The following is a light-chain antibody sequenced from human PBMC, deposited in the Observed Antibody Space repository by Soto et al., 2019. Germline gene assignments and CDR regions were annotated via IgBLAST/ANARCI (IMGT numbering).Light chain of an antibody. V-gene: IGLV4-69*01. CDR1: SGHSSYP. CDR3: QTWATGIRV. CDR2: VNSDGSH. J-gene: IGLJ2*01. Sequence: QLVLTQSPSASASLGASVNLTCTLSSGHSSYPIAWHQQQPEKGPRYLMRVNSDGSHNKGDGIPDRFSGSSSGAERYLTISSLQSEDEADYYCQTWATGIRVFGGGTKLTVL.